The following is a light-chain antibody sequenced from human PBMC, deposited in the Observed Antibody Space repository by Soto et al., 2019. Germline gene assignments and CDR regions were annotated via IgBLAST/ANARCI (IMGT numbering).Light chain of an antibody. CDR1: SSNVGSNT. CDR2: SDD. CDR3: NSYTSTTAYV. J-gene: IGLJ1*01. V-gene: IGLV1-44*01. Sequence: QSVLTQPPSASGTPGQRVTISCSGSSSNVGSNTVSWYQQLPGTAPKVLIYSDDQRPSGVPDRFSGSRSGSSASLAISGLLAEDEADYYCNSYTSTTAYVFGTGTKLSVL.